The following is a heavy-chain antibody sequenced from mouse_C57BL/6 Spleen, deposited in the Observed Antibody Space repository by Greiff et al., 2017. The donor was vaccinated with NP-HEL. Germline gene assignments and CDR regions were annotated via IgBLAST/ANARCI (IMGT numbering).Heavy chain of an antibody. J-gene: IGHJ4*01. Sequence: EVQLQQSGGGLVKPGGSLKLSCAASGFTFSDYGMHWVRQAPEKGLEWVAYISSGSSTIYYADTGKGRFTISRDNAKNTLFLQMTSLRSEDTAMYYCARPKDGQGYYAMDYWGQGTSVTVSS. CDR1: GFTFSDYG. D-gene: IGHD2-3*01. CDR3: ARPKDGQGYYAMDY. CDR2: ISSGSSTI. V-gene: IGHV5-17*01.